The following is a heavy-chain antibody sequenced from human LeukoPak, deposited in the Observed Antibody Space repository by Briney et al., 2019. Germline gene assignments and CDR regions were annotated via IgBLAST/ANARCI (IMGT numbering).Heavy chain of an antibody. CDR1: GFTFSSYA. J-gene: IGHJ4*02. V-gene: IGHV3-30-3*01. CDR3: ARARAYFDY. CDR2: ISYDGSNK. D-gene: IGHD3-10*01. Sequence: GGSLRLSCAASGFTFSSYAMHWVRQAPGKGLEWVAVISYDGSNKYYADSVKGRFTISRDNSKNTLYLQMNSLRAEDTAVYYCARARAYFDYWGQGTLVTVPS.